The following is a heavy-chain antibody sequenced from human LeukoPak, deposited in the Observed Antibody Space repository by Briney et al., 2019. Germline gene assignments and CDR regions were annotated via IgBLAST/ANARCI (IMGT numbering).Heavy chain of an antibody. Sequence: SETLSLTCAVYGGSFSDYYWTWIRQPPGKGLEWIGEIDRSESTNYNPSLKSRVTISVDTSKNQFSLKLSSVTAADTAVYYCARDSATYYYYYYMDVWGKGTTVTVSS. V-gene: IGHV4-34*01. D-gene: IGHD3-10*01. CDR1: GGSFSDYY. CDR2: IDRSEST. J-gene: IGHJ6*03. CDR3: ARDSATYYYYYYMDV.